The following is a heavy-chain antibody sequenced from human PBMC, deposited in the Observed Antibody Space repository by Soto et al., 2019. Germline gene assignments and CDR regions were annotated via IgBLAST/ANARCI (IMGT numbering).Heavy chain of an antibody. Sequence: QITVKESGLTLVKPTQTLTLTCTFSGFSLSTNGMGVGWIRQSPGKALEWLALIYWDDDKRYSPSLRSRLTITQDTSKNRGDLTMPNRDPVDTAPYYCARLTLGVYDLDRLWEKFDYWGQGTLVTVSS. V-gene: IGHV2-5*02. CDR2: IYWDDDK. CDR3: ARLTLGVYDLDRLWEKFDY. J-gene: IGHJ4*02. CDR1: GFSLSTNGMG. D-gene: IGHD5-12*01.